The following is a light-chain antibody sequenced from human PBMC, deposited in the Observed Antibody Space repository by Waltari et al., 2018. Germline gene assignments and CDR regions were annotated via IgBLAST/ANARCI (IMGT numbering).Light chain of an antibody. V-gene: IGKV1-5*03. J-gene: IGKJ1*01. CDR3: QQYNSYSGT. CDR1: QSISTW. CDR2: KAS. Sequence: DIQMTQSPSTLSASVGDRVTITCRASQSISTWLAWYQQKPGKAPILLIYKASTLESGVPSRFSGSGSGTEFTLTISSLQPDDFATYYRQQYNSYSGTFGQGTKVEIK.